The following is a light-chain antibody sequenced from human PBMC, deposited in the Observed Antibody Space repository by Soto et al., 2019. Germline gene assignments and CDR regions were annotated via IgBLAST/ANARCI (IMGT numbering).Light chain of an antibody. CDR2: DAS. V-gene: IGKV1-33*01. CDR1: QSINGN. J-gene: IGKJ5*01. CDR3: QQYDDLPIT. Sequence: DIQMTQSPSSLSASVGDRVTLTCRASQSINGNLNWYQQKPGKPPKLLIDDASNLATGVPSRFSGRGSGTDFTFTISSLQPEDVATYYCQQYDDLPITFGQGSRLEIK.